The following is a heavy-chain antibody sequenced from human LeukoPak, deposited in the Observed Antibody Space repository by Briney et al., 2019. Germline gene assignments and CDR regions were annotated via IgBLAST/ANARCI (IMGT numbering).Heavy chain of an antibody. V-gene: IGHV4-59*11. J-gene: IGHJ4*02. CDR2: IYYSGST. D-gene: IGHD3-3*01. CDR1: GGSINSHY. CDR3: AGHYDFWSGYYNY. Sequence: SETLSLTCTVSGGSINSHYWSWIRQPPGKGLEWIGYIYYSGSTNYNPSLKSRVTISVDTSKNQFSLKLSPVTAADTAVYYCAGHYDFWSGYYNYWGQGTLVTVSS.